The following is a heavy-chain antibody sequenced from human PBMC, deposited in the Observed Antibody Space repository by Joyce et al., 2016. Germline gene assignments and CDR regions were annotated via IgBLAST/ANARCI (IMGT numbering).Heavy chain of an antibody. CDR3: ARDKMLGYCTSASCYYHYYYGMDV. CDR2: ISYDGNNE. D-gene: IGHD2-2*01. CDR1: GFTFSIYA. J-gene: IGHJ6*02. V-gene: IGHV3-30*04. Sequence: QVELVESGGGVVQPGRSLRLSCAASGFTFSIYAMHWVRQAPGKGREWVAIISYDGNNEYYADSVRGRFTISRDNSKNTLYLQTNSLRAEDTAVYYCARDKMLGYCTSASCYYHYYYGMDVWGQGTTVTVSS.